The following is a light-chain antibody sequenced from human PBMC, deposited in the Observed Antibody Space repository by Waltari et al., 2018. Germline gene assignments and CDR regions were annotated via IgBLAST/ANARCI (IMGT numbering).Light chain of an antibody. CDR2: GAY. CDR3: QHHVRLPAT. Sequence: IVLTQSPGTLSLSPGERATLSCRASQSVNTCLALYQHKPGQAPRLPIYGAYTRAAGIPDRFSGSGFRTDFSLTISRLEAEDFAVYYCQHHVRLPATFGQWTKVEIK. CDR1: QSVNTC. J-gene: IGKJ1*01. V-gene: IGKV3-20*01.